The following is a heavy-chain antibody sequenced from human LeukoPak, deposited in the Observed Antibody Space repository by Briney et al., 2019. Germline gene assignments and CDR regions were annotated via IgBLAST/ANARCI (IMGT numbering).Heavy chain of an antibody. V-gene: IGHV3-30*18. CDR2: ISYDGSSE. D-gene: IGHD4-17*01. Sequence: GGSLRLSCAASGFTFRNYGMHWIRQAPGKGLEWVALISYDGSSEYYAGSVKGRFTISRDNSKITVYLQMNSLKAEDTAVYYCAKELYNYGDYGAEGLDVGGQGTTVTVS. CDR1: GFTFRNYG. CDR3: AKELYNYGDYGAEGLDV. J-gene: IGHJ6*02.